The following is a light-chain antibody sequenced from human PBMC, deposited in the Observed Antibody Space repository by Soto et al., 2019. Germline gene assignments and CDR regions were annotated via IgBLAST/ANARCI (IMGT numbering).Light chain of an antibody. Sequence: EIVLTQSPATLSLSPGERATLSCRASQSVSGYLVWYQQKSAQAPRLLIYDASNRATGIPGRFSGSGSGTDFTLTISSLEPEDFAVYYCQQRSTWPYTFGPGTQVDI. CDR1: QSVSGY. J-gene: IGKJ3*01. V-gene: IGKV3-11*01. CDR3: QQRSTWPYT. CDR2: DAS.